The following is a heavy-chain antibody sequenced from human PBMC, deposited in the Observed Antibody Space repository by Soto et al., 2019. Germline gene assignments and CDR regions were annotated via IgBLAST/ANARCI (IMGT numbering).Heavy chain of an antibody. D-gene: IGHD6-13*01. CDR3: ASDGYMAAAGHGWFDP. V-gene: IGHV1-18*01. CDR1: GYTFTSYG. J-gene: IGHJ5*02. CDR2: ISAYNGNT. Sequence: QVQLVQSGAEVKKPGASVKVSCKASGYTFTSYGIIWVRQAPGQGLEWMGWISAYNGNTNYAQKLQGRVTMTTDTSTSTGYMELRCLRADDTAVYYCASDGYMAAAGHGWFDPWGQGTLVTVSS.